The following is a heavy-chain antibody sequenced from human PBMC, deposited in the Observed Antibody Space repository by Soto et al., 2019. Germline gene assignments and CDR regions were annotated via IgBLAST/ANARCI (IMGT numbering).Heavy chain of an antibody. CDR1: GFTFNTYA. J-gene: IGHJ3*01. CDR2: ISGSGGTT. D-gene: IGHD2-21*02. Sequence: GGSLRLSCAASGFTFNTYAMNWVRQAPGKGLEWVASISGSGGTTYYADSVKGRFTVSRDTSKNTLFLQMNSLSAEDTAVYYCAKGFIVVVTAIRPDDNFDVWGQGTMVTV. V-gene: IGHV3-23*01. CDR3: AKGFIVVVTAIRPDDNFDV.